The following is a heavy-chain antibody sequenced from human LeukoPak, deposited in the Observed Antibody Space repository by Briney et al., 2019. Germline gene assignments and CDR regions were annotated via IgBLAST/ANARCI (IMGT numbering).Heavy chain of an antibody. CDR1: A. V-gene: IGHV1-69*01. Sequence: AIXXVXQAPGQXLXXMGGIIPIFGTANYAQKFQGRVTITADESTSTPYMELSSLRSEETAVYYCAXXXXXXXXXXXXXXXXXDYWGQXTXVTVSS. CDR2: IIPIFGTA. J-gene: IGHJ4*02. CDR3: AXXXXXXXXXXXXXXXXXDY.